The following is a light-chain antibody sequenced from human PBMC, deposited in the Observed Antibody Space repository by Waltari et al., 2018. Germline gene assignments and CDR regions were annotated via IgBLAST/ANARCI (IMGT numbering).Light chain of an antibody. CDR3: QSYDSSLSGYVV. J-gene: IGLJ2*01. CDR1: SSNIGAGYD. Sequence: QSVLTQPPSVSGAPGQRVTISCTGRSSNIGAGYDVHWSQQLPGTAPKLLIHGNSNRPSGVPDRFSCSKSGTSASLAITGLQAEDEADYYCQSYDSSLSGYVVFGGGTKLTVL. V-gene: IGLV1-40*01. CDR2: GNS.